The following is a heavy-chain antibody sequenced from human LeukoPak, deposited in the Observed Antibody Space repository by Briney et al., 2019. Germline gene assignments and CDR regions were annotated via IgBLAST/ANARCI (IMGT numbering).Heavy chain of an antibody. V-gene: IGHV1-18*01. CDR1: GYTFTSYG. CDR3: ASSAPPHSWNGLGAFDI. Sequence: ASVKVSCKASGYTFTSYGISWVRQAPGQGLEWTGWISAYNGNTNYAQKLQGRVTMTTDTSTSTAYMELRSLRSDDTAVYYCASSAPPHSWNGLGAFDIWGQGTMVTVSS. D-gene: IGHD1-20*01. CDR2: ISAYNGNT. J-gene: IGHJ3*02.